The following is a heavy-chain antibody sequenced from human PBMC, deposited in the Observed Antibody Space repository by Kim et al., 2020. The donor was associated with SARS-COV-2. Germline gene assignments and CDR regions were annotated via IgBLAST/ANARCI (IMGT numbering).Heavy chain of an antibody. CDR3: AKDRSGKVKYYDSSGYPHAFDI. D-gene: IGHD3-22*01. J-gene: IGHJ3*02. Sequence: GGSLRLSCAASGFTFSSYAMSWVRQAPGKGLEWVSAISGSGGSTYYADSVKGRFTISRDNSKNTLYLQMNSLRAEDTAVYYCAKDRSGKVKYYDSSGYPHAFDIWGQGTMVTVSS. CDR2: ISGSGGST. CDR1: GFTFSSYA. V-gene: IGHV3-23*01.